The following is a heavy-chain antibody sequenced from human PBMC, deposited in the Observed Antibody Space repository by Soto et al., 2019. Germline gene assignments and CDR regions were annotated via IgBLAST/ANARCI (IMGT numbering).Heavy chain of an antibody. D-gene: IGHD3-9*01. V-gene: IGHV3-23*01. CDR1: GFTFSSYA. CDR3: AKAASHYDILTSHYPYYYYGMDV. J-gene: IGHJ6*02. CDR2: ISGSGGST. Sequence: GGSLRLSCAASGFTFSSYAMSWVRQAPGKGLEWVSAISGSGGSTYYADSVKGRFTISRDNSKNTLYLQMNSLRAEDTAAYYCAKAASHYDILTSHYPYYYYGMDVWGQGTTVTVSS.